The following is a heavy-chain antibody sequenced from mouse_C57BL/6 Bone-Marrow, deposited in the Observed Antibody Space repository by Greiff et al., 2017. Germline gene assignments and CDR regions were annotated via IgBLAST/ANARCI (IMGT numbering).Heavy chain of an antibody. CDR2: SRNKANDYTT. V-gene: IGHV7-1*01. Sequence: EVQVVESGGGLVQSGRSLRLSCATSGFTFSDFYMEWVRQAPGKGLEWIAASRNKANDYTTEYSASVKGRFIVSRDTSQSILYLQMNALRAEDTAIYYCARDDYYGSSPFAYWGQGTLVPVSA. CDR1: GFTFSDFY. D-gene: IGHD1-1*01. J-gene: IGHJ3*01. CDR3: ARDDYYGSSPFAY.